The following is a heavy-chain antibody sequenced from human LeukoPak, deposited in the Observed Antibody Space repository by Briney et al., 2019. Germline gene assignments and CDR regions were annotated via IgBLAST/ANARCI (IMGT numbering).Heavy chain of an antibody. V-gene: IGHV3-30*18. D-gene: IGHD1-26*01. CDR3: AKGRGSANSGSNY. Sequence: PGRSLRLSCAASGFTFSSYGMHWVRQAPGKGLEWVAVISYDGSNKYYADSVKGRFTISRDNSKNTLYLQMNSLSAEDTAVYYCAKGRGSANSGSNYWGQGTQVTVSS. CDR1: GFTFSSYG. CDR2: ISYDGSNK. J-gene: IGHJ4*02.